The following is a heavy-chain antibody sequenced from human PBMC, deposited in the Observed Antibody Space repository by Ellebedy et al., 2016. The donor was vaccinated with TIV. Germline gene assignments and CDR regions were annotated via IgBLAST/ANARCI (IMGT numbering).Heavy chain of an antibody. J-gene: IGHJ5*02. Sequence: GESLKISCKGSGYSFTSYWIGWVRQMPGKGLEWMGIIYPGDSDTRYSPSFQGQVTISADKSISTAYLQWSSLKASDTAMYYCARRLFMGAGEKWFDPWGQGTLVTVSS. D-gene: IGHD1-26*01. CDR3: ARRLFMGAGEKWFDP. V-gene: IGHV5-51*01. CDR2: IYPGDSDT. CDR1: GYSFTSYW.